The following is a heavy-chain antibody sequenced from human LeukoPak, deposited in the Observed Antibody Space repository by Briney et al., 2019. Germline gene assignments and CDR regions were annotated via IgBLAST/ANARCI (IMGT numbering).Heavy chain of an antibody. CDR3: ARDGYNSDFGDY. CDR1: GFTFSAYW. Sequence: QPGGSLRLSCAASGFTFSAYWMHWVRQAPGKGLVWVSRIKSDGSSTNYADSVKGRFTISRDNAKNTLYLQMNSLRAEDTAVYYCARDGYNSDFGDYWGQGTLVTVSS. D-gene: IGHD5-24*01. V-gene: IGHV3-74*01. J-gene: IGHJ4*02. CDR2: IKSDGSST.